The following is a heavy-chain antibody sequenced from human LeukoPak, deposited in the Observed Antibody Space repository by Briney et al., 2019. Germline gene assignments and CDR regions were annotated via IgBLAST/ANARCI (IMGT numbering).Heavy chain of an antibody. D-gene: IGHD6-13*01. Sequence: GGSLRLSCAASGFTFSNYAMNWVRQAPGKGLEWVSTIVGSGDSTYYADSVKGRFTISRNNSKNTLYLQMNSLRAEDTDIYYCAKDGIPSAYSRNGEWGPGTLVTVSS. V-gene: IGHV3-23*01. CDR1: GFTFSNYA. CDR3: AKDGIPSAYSRNGE. J-gene: IGHJ4*02. CDR2: IVGSGDST.